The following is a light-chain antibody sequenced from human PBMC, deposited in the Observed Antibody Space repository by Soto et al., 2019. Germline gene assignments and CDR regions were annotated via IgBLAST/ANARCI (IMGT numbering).Light chain of an antibody. Sequence: DIQVTQSPSSVSPSVGDRVTITCRASQDISNYLAWFQQKPGKGHRXLIYAASSLQSGVPSRFSGSGSGTEFTLTISSLQPEDFETYYCLQHNTFPRTFGQGTKVDIK. CDR1: QDISNY. CDR3: LQHNTFPRT. CDR2: AAS. J-gene: IGKJ1*01. V-gene: IGKV1-17*03.